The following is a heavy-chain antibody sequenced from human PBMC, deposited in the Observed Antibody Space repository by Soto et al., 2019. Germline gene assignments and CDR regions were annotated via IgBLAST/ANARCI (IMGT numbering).Heavy chain of an antibody. CDR1: GFTFSSYA. CDR3: AKDSLDSSSWYGPRGLGVRGFYMDV. D-gene: IGHD6-13*01. Sequence: GGSLRLSCAASGFTFSSYAMSWVRQAPGKGLEWVSAISGSGGSTYYADSVKGRFTISRDNSKNTLYLQMNSLRAEDTAVYYCAKDSLDSSSWYGPRGLGVRGFYMDVWGKGTTVTVSS. V-gene: IGHV3-23*01. CDR2: ISGSGGST. J-gene: IGHJ6*03.